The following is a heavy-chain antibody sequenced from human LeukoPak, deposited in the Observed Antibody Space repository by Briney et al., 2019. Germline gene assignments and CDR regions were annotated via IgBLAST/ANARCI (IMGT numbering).Heavy chain of an antibody. V-gene: IGHV3-53*05. J-gene: IGHJ4*02. CDR2: IYSGGST. D-gene: IGHD3-10*01. CDR1: GFTVSSNY. Sequence: GGSLRLSCAASGFTVSSNYMSWVRQAPGKGLEWVSVIYSGGSTYYADSVKGRFTISRDNSKNTLYLQMNSLRAEDTAVYYCARPQLLWFGDFDYWGQGTLVTVSS. CDR3: ARPQLLWFGDFDY.